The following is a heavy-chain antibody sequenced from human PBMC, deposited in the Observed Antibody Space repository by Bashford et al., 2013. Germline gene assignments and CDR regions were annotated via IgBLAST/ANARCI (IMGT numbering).Heavy chain of an antibody. CDR2: INGDSGDT. V-gene: IGHV1-2*02. CDR3: ARPNEDTSPYGGFEI. Sequence: WVRQAPGQGLEWMGWINGDSGDTNSAQNFQGRVTMTRDTSITTAYMELSGLTSDDTAVYYCARPNEDTSPYGGFEIWGQGTMVTVSS. J-gene: IGHJ3*02. D-gene: IGHD4-23*01.